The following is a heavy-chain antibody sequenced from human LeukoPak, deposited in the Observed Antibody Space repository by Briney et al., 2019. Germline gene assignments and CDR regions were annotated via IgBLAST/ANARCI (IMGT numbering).Heavy chain of an antibody. D-gene: IGHD4-17*01. V-gene: IGHV3-21*01. CDR2: ISSSSSYI. CDR3: ARDDYGDYALDY. J-gene: IGHJ4*02. Sequence: PGGSLRLFCEASGFTLSSYSMNWVRQAPGKGLEWVSSISSSSSYIYYADLVKGRFTISRDNAKNSLYLQMNSLRAEDTAVYYCARDDYGDYALDYWGQGTLVTVSS. CDR1: GFTLSSYS.